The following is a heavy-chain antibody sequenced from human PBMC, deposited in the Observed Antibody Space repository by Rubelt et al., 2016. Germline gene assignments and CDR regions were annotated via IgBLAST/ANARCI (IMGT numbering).Heavy chain of an antibody. CDR2: INGDGSST. D-gene: IGHD1-26*01. Sequence: GSLRLSCEASGFTFSSYSMHWVRQDPGKGLVWVSRINGDGSSTSYADSVKGRFTISRDNAKNTLYLQMNSLRAEDTAVYICAKEGGTSYRYLDYWAQGALVTVSS. V-gene: IGHV3-74*01. CDR3: AKEGGTSYRYLDY. CDR1: GFTFSSYS. J-gene: IGHJ4*02.